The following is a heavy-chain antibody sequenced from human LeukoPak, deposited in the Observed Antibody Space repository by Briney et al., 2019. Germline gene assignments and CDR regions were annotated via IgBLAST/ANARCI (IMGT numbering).Heavy chain of an antibody. CDR3: ARLVWDTTMADGDIDS. Sequence: GGSLRLSCAASGFTFSIYSMKWVRQAPGKGLEWVSFLGRSISYISYADSVKGRFTISRDNAKNSLYLQMNSLRTEDTAVYYCARLVWDTTMADGDIDSWGQGTLLIVSS. J-gene: IGHJ4*02. D-gene: IGHD5-18*01. CDR1: GFTFSIYS. CDR2: LGRSISYI. V-gene: IGHV3-21*01.